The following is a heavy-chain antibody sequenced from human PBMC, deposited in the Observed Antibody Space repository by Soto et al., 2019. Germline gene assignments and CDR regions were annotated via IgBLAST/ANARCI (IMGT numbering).Heavy chain of an antibody. J-gene: IGHJ4*02. CDR1: GGSIGSGGYS. V-gene: IGHV4-30-2*01. Sequence: SETLSLTCAVSGGSIGSGGYSWSWTRQPPGKGLEWIGYIYHSGSTYYNPSLKSRVTISVDRSKNQFSLKLSSVTAADTAVYYCARGQVVAAQHWGQGTLVTVSS. D-gene: IGHD2-15*01. CDR3: ARGQVVAAQH. CDR2: IYHSGST.